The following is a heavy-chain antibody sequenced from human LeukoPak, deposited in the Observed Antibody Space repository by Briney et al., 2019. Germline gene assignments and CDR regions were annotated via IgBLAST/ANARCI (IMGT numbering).Heavy chain of an antibody. J-gene: IGHJ3*01. CDR2: ISSSGSTI. V-gene: IGHV3-48*03. CDR3: AKLRSSSNWDAFDV. CDR1: GFTFSSYE. D-gene: IGHD6-13*01. Sequence: TGGSLRLSCAASGFTFSSYEMNWVRQAPGKGLEWVSYISSSGSTIYYADSVKGRFTISRDNAKNSLYPQMNSLRVEDTAVYYCAKLRSSSNWDAFDVWGQGTMVTVSS.